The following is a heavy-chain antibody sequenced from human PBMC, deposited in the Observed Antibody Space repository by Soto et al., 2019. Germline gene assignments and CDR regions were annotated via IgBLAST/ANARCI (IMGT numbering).Heavy chain of an antibody. CDR3: ARGGNRYYYDSSGYYYFDY. D-gene: IGHD3-22*01. V-gene: IGHV1-69*13. Sequence: SVKVSCTASGGTFSSYAISWVRQAPGQGLEWMGGIIPIFGTANYAQKFQGRVTITADESTSTAYMELSSLRSEDTAVYYCARGGNRYYYDSSGYYYFDYWGQGTLVTVSS. CDR1: GGTFSSYA. CDR2: IIPIFGTA. J-gene: IGHJ4*02.